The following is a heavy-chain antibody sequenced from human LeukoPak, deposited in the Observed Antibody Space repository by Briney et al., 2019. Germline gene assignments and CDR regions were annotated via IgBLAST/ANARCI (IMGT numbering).Heavy chain of an antibody. D-gene: IGHD3-9*01. CDR3: ARDKRYAFDN. J-gene: IGHJ4*02. V-gene: IGHV1-46*01. CDR1: GYTFTTYY. CDR2: IDPSAGST. Sequence: ASVKVSCKASGYTFTTYYIHWVRQAPGQGLEWMGIIDPSAGSTTYAQRFQGRVTMTTETSTNTAYMELRSLRFDDTAIYYCARDKRYAFDNWGQGTLVSVSS.